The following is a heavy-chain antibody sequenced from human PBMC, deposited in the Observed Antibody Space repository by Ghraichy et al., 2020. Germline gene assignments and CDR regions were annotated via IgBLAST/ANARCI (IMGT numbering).Heavy chain of an antibody. CDR3: ARDLVHCRSTSCYTDYYYGMDV. CDR2: INPNSGGT. CDR1: GYTFTGYY. V-gene: IGHV1-2*02. J-gene: IGHJ6*02. Sequence: ASVKVSCKASGYTFTGYYMHWVRQAPGQGLEWMGWINPNSGGTNYAQKFQGRVTMTRDTSIRTAYMELSRLRSDDTAVYYCARDLVHCRSTSCYTDYYYGMDVWGQGTTVTVSS. D-gene: IGHD2-2*02.